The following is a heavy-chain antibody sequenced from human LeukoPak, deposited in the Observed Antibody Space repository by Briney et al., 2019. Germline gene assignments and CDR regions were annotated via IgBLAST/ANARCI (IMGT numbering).Heavy chain of an antibody. Sequence: PGRSLRLSCAASGFTFSSYAMHWVRQAPGKGLEWVAVISYDGSNKYYADSVKGRFTISRDNSKNTLYLQMNSLRAEDTAVYYCAKDLWFGEFNEFDYWGQGTLVTVSS. CDR1: GFTFSSYA. D-gene: IGHD3-10*01. V-gene: IGHV3-30-3*01. CDR2: ISYDGSNK. J-gene: IGHJ4*02. CDR3: AKDLWFGEFNEFDY.